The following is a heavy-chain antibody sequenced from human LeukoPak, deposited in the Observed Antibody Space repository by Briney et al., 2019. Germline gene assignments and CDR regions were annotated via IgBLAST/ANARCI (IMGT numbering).Heavy chain of an antibody. D-gene: IGHD4-17*01. CDR2: IWYAGSNK. CDR3: ARDGTTVSDRLDY. CDR1: GFTFSSYG. V-gene: IGHV3-33*01. J-gene: IGHJ4*02. Sequence: GGSLRLSCAASGFTFSSYGMHWVRQAPGKGLEWVAVIWYAGSNKYYADSVKGRFTISRDNSKNTLYLQMNSLRAEDTAVYYCARDGTTVSDRLDYWGQGTLVTVSS.